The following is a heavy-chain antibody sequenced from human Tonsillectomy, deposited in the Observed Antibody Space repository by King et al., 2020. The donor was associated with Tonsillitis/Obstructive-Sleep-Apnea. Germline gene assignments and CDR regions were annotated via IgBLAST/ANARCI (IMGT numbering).Heavy chain of an antibody. CDR3: ARGSSSGWYFY. CDR2: INHSGST. V-gene: IGHV4-34*01. CDR1: GGSFSGYY. J-gene: IGHJ4*02. D-gene: IGHD6-19*01. Sequence: VQLPQWGAGLLKPSETLSLTCAVYGGSFSGYYWSWIRQPPGKGLEWIGEINHSGSTNYNPSLKSRVTISVDTSKNQFSLELSSVTAADTAVYYCARGSSSGWYFYWGQGTLVTVSS.